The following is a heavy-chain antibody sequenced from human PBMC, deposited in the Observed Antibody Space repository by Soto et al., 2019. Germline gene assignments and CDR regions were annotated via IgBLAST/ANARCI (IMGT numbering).Heavy chain of an antibody. CDR3: ARDRCSSTSCYTNWFDP. Sequence: ASVKVSCKASGYTFTSYGISWVRQAPGQGLEWMGWISAYNGNTNYAQKLQGRVTMTTDTSTSTAYMELRSLRSDDTAVYYCARDRCSSTSCYTNWFDPWGQGTLVTSP. CDR2: ISAYNGNT. V-gene: IGHV1-18*01. D-gene: IGHD2-2*02. CDR1: GYTFTSYG. J-gene: IGHJ5*02.